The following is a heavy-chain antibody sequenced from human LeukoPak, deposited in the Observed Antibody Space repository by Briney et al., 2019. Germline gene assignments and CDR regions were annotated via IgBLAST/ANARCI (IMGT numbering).Heavy chain of an antibody. CDR3: VRDLPRTSGP. J-gene: IGHJ5*02. V-gene: IGHV3-74*01. CDR1: GFTFSAAW. D-gene: IGHD3-10*01. CDR2: INGDGRRI. Sequence: GGSLRLSCVASGFTFSAAWMHWARHTPGKGLVWVSHINGDGRRINYADDVKGRFTISRDNAKNTLYLQMNSLRVEDTAVYYCVRDLPRTSGPWGQGTLVTVSS.